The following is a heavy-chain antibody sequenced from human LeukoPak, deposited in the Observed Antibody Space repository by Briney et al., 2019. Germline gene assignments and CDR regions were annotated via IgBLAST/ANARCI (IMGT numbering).Heavy chain of an antibody. Sequence: GRSLRLSCAASGFTFTSYAMHWVRQAPGKGLEWVAVISYDGSNKYYADSVKGRFTISRDNSKNTLYLQMNSLRAEDTAVYYCARDYYGSGSYFGWFDPWGQGTLVTVSS. CDR1: GFTFTSYA. V-gene: IGHV3-30-3*01. CDR2: ISYDGSNK. J-gene: IGHJ5*02. CDR3: ARDYYGSGSYFGWFDP. D-gene: IGHD3-10*01.